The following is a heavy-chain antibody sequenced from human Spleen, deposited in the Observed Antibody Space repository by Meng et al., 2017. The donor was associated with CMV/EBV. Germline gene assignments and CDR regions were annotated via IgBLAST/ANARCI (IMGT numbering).Heavy chain of an antibody. Sequence: SCKASGYTFTRYDITWVRQATGQGLEWMGWMNPNSGNTGYAQKFQGRVTITRNTSISTAYMELSSLRSEDTAVYYCARGRVELVDYWGQGTLVTVSS. V-gene: IGHV1-8*03. CDR3: ARGRVELVDY. D-gene: IGHD6-13*01. J-gene: IGHJ4*02. CDR1: GYTFTRYD. CDR2: MNPNSGNT.